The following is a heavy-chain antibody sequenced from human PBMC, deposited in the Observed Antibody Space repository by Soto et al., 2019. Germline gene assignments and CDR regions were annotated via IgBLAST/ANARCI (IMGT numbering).Heavy chain of an antibody. D-gene: IGHD2-2*02. CDR1: GGSVSSGSYY. V-gene: IGHV4-61*01. J-gene: IGHJ5*02. CDR2: IYYSGST. CDR3: ARARGVVVVPAAIDWFDP. Sequence: QVQLQESGPGLVKPSETLSLTCTVSGGSVSSGSYYWSWIRQPPGKGLDWIGYIYYSGSTNYNPSRKSRVTISVDTSKTPFSLKLSSVTAADTAVYYCARARGVVVVPAAIDWFDPWGQGTLVTVSS.